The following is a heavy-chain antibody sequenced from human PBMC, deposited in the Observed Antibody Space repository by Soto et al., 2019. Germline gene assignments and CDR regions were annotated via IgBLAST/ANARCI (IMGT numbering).Heavy chain of an antibody. V-gene: IGHV1-46*01. Sequence: GASVNVSCKASGYTFTSYYMHWVRQAPGQGLEWMGIINPSGGSTSYAQKFQGRVTMTRDTSTSTVYMELSSLRSEDTAVYYCARDLRCISTSCHSYYYYGMDVWGQGTTVTVSS. J-gene: IGHJ6*02. CDR1: GYTFTSYY. CDR2: INPSGGST. CDR3: ARDLRCISTSCHSYYYYGMDV. D-gene: IGHD2-2*01.